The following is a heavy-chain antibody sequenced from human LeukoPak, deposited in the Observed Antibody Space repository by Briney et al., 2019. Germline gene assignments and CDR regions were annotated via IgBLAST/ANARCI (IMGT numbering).Heavy chain of an antibody. V-gene: IGHV3-74*01. D-gene: IGHD1-26*01. CDR3: ARGIVGPTGDY. J-gene: IGHJ4*02. Sequence: GGSLRLSCVVSGFSFSNYWMHWVRQAPGKGLVWVSRINSDGSTTSYAASVKGRFTISRDNAKNTLYLQMNSLRAEDTAVYYCARGIVGPTGDYWGQGTLVTVSS. CDR1: GFSFSNYW. CDR2: INSDGSTT.